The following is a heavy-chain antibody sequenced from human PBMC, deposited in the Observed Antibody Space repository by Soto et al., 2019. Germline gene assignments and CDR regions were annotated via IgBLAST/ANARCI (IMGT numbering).Heavy chain of an antibody. Sequence: QVQLQESGPGLVKPSETLSLTCTVSGGSMNRYYWSWVRQSPGRGPDWIGYIHYTGSTNYSPSLKSRVTLSINTSNSRFSLKLSSVPAADTAISFSARRHCYGSICYPSYVDLWGRGNLVTVSS. CDR1: GGSMNRYY. J-gene: IGHJ2*01. CDR2: IHYTGST. CDR3: ARRHCYGSICYPSYVDL. V-gene: IGHV4-59*08. D-gene: IGHD2-8*02.